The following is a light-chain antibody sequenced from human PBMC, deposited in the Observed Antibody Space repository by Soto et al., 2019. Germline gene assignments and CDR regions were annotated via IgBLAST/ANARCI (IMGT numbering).Light chain of an antibody. V-gene: IGKV3-11*01. Sequence: IGMSQSLSTLSVSPGERATLSCRASQSLDSKLAWFQQKPGQAPRLLIYDTSTRATSIPARFSGSGSGTEFTLTISSLEPEDFAVFYCQQRSVWPWTFGQGTKVDI. CDR1: QSLDSK. J-gene: IGKJ1*01. CDR2: DTS. CDR3: QQRSVWPWT.